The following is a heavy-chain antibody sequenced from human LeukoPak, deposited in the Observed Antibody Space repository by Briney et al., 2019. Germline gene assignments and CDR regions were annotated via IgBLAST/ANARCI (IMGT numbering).Heavy chain of an antibody. V-gene: IGHV1-24*01. CDR3: APDLLPGRLKTFDP. CDR1: GNTLSEFS. J-gene: IGHJ5*02. Sequence: ASVQVSCQVTGNTLSEFSMHWVGQSPGKGLEGMGGFDPEGGETVYAQKFQGRVTMTEDTSTETAYMELSSLRSEDTAVYYCAPDLLPGRLKTFDPWGQGTLVTVSS. CDR2: FDPEGGET.